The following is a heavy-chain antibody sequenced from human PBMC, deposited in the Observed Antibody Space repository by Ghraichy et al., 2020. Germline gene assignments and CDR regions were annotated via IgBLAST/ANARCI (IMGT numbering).Heavy chain of an antibody. J-gene: IGHJ6*03. Sequence: SVKVSCKASGGTFSSYAISWVRQAPGQGLEWMGGIIPIFGTANYAQKFQGRVTITADESTSTAYMELSSLRSEDTAVYYCARSPTYYDYVWGSYRGAGFYYYYYMDVWGKGTTVTVSS. CDR2: IIPIFGTA. CDR1: GGTFSSYA. CDR3: ARSPTYYDYVWGSYRGAGFYYYYYMDV. D-gene: IGHD3-16*01. V-gene: IGHV1-69*13.